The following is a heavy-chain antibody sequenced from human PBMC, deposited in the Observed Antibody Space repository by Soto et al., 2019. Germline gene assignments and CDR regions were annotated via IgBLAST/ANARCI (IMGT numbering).Heavy chain of an antibody. CDR2: ISGDNGNT. Sequence: QVKLVQSGTEVKKPGASIKVSCKASGYSFANSGMTWVRQAPGQGLEWMGWISGDNGNTNYDQNLQDRVTMTTDTSTNTAYLEVRNLRSDDTAVYYCARAGQYYDASGYADWGQGTLVTVSS. CDR1: GYSFANSG. J-gene: IGHJ4*02. V-gene: IGHV1-18*01. CDR3: ARAGQYYDASGYAD. D-gene: IGHD3-22*01.